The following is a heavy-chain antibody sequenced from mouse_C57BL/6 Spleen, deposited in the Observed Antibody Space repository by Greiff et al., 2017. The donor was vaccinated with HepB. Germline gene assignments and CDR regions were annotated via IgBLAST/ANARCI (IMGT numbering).Heavy chain of an antibody. CDR3: VRGAFYYGYDQGLAY. D-gene: IGHD2-2*01. CDR1: GFNIKDYY. CDR2: IDPEDGET. Sequence: EVKLVESGAELVKPGASVKLSCTASGFNIKDYYMHWVKQRTEQGLEWIGRIDPEDGETKYAPKFQGKATITADTSSNTAYLQLSSLTSEDTAVYYCVRGAFYYGYDQGLAYWGQGTLVTVSA. J-gene: IGHJ3*01. V-gene: IGHV14-2*01.